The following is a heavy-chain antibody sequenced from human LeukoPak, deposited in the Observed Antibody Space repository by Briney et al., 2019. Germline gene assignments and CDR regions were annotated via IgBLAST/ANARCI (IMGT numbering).Heavy chain of an antibody. CDR1: DGAITGYY. D-gene: IGHD6-13*01. CDR2: IYSGST. J-gene: IGHJ4*02. V-gene: IGHV4-59*01. Sequence: PSETLSLTCTVCDGAITGYYWGWIRQPPGKGLEWIGHIYSGSTNYNPSLKSRVTISLDTSKNHVSLKLNSVTAADTAVYYCARGYSTSWTYYFDYWGQGALVTVSS. CDR3: ARGYSTSWTYYFDY.